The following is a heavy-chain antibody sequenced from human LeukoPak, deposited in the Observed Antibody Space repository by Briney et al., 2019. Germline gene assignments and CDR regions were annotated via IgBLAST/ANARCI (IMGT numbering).Heavy chain of an antibody. CDR3: ASRGLYYDYVYGY. Sequence: PGGSLRLSCAASGFTFSSYEMNWVRQAPGKGLEWVSYIIDGGGTKFYADSVKGRFTISRDNSRNSLYLHMNNLRAEDTALYYCASRGLYYDYVYGYWGQGTLVTVSS. CDR1: GFTFSSYE. CDR2: IIDGGGTK. V-gene: IGHV3-48*03. D-gene: IGHD3-16*01. J-gene: IGHJ4*02.